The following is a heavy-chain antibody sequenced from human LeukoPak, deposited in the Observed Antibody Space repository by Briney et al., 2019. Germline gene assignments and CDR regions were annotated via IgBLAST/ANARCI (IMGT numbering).Heavy chain of an antibody. CDR1: GFTFSSYA. Sequence: PGGTLRLSCAASGFTFSSYAMHWVRQAPGKGLEYVSAISSNGGSTYYANSVKGRFTISRDNSKNTLYLQMSSLRAEDMAVYYCARVPHSSGWPIDYWGQGALVTVSS. CDR2: ISSNGGST. V-gene: IGHV3-64*01. J-gene: IGHJ4*02. D-gene: IGHD6-19*01. CDR3: ARVPHSSGWPIDY.